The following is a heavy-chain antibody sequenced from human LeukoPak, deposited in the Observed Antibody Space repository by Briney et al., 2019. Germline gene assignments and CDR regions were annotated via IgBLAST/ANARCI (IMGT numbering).Heavy chain of an antibody. CDR3: AELGIAMIGGV. CDR1: GFTLSSYE. J-gene: IGHJ6*04. D-gene: IGHD3-10*02. Sequence: GGSLRLSCAASGFTLSSYEINWVRQAPGEGLEWVSYISSSGSTIYYADSVKGRFTIPRDNAEKSLCLQMNSLRAEDTAVYYCAELGIAMIGGVWGKGTTVTISS. V-gene: IGHV3-48*03. CDR2: ISSSGSTI.